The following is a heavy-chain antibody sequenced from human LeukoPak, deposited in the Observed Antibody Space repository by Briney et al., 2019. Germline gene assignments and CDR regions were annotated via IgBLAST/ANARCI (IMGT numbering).Heavy chain of an antibody. D-gene: IGHD6-13*01. J-gene: IGHJ4*02. CDR3: ARVGIANTPDFDY. Sequence: GGSLRLSCAASGFTFSNYWMTWVRQAPGKGLEWVANIKEDGNEKYYVVSVRGRFTISRDNAKNSLYLRMNSLRAEDTAVYYCARVGIANTPDFDYWGQGTLVTVSS. V-gene: IGHV3-7*04. CDR1: GFTFSNYW. CDR2: IKEDGNEK.